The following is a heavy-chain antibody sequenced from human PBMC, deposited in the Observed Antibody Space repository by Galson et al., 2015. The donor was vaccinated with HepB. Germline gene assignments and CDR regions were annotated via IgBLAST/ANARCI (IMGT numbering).Heavy chain of an antibody. V-gene: IGHV3-30*02. J-gene: IGHJ4*02. D-gene: IGHD5-24*01. CDR3: ANQPSGRDGYGDY. CDR2: IRYDGSNK. CDR1: GFTFSSYG. Sequence: SLRLSCTASGFTFSSYGMHWVRQAPGQGLEWVGFIRYDGSNKYYADSVKGRFAISRDTSNSTLYLQINSLRAEDTAVYYCANQPSGRDGYGDYWGQGTLVTVSS.